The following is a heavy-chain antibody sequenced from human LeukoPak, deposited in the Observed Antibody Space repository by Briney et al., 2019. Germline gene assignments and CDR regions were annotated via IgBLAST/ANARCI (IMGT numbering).Heavy chain of an antibody. Sequence: ASVKVSCKAAGYTFTGYYMHWVRQARGQGLEWMGWINPNSGGTNYAQKFQGRVTMTRDTSISTAYMELSRLRSDDTAVYYCARVDIVLMVYVGWGQGTLVTVSS. J-gene: IGHJ4*02. V-gene: IGHV1-2*02. CDR1: GYTFTGYY. CDR3: ARVDIVLMVYVG. D-gene: IGHD2-8*01. CDR2: INPNSGGT.